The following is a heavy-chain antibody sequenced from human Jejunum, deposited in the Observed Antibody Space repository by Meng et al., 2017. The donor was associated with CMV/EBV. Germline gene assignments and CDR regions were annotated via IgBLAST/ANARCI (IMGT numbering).Heavy chain of an antibody. CDR2: IKSKTDGGTT. V-gene: IGHV3-15*07. CDR3: AKDMAY. J-gene: IGHJ4*02. CDR1: GFTFSNAW. Sequence: SLRLSCAASGFTFSNAWMDWVRQAPGKGLEWVGRIKSKTDGGTTDYAAPVKGRFTISRDDSKNTLYLQMNSLRAEDTAIYYCAKDMAYGGQGTLVTVSS. D-gene: IGHD2-2*01.